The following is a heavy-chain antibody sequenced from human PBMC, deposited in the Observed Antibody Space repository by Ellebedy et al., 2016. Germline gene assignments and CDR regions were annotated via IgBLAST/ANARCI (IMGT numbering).Heavy chain of an antibody. CDR3: AKGPMGYCTITNCYAPYFDY. CDR2: IGISSGNE. D-gene: IGHD2-2*01. Sequence: GGSLRLSXAASGFDFNLYAMSWVRQAPGKGLEWISVIGISSGNEFYADSVKGRFAISRDNSKNTLYLQMSSLRAEDTAVYYCAKGPMGYCTITNCYAPYFDYWGQGTLVTVSS. CDR1: GFDFNLYA. J-gene: IGHJ4*02. V-gene: IGHV3-23*01.